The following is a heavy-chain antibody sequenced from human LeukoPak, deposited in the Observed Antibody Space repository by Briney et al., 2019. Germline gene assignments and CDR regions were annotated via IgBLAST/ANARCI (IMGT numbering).Heavy chain of an antibody. CDR2: ISAYNGNT. CDR1: GYTFTSYG. V-gene: IGHV1-18*01. D-gene: IGHD3-22*01. CDR3: ARIGTFYYDSSGYYPGDY. Sequence: ASVKVSRKASGYTFTSYGISWVRQAPGQGLEWMGWISAYNGNTNYAQKLQGRVTMTTDTSTNTAYMELRSLRSDDTAVYYCARIGTFYYDSSGYYPGDYWGQGTLVTVSS. J-gene: IGHJ4*02.